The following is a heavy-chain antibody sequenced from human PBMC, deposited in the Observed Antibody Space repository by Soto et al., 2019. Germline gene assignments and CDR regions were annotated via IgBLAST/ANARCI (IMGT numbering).Heavy chain of an antibody. V-gene: IGHV3-33*01. D-gene: IGHD5-18*01. CDR1: GFTFSNYV. J-gene: IGHJ4*02. CDR2: IWYDGSNK. CDR3: ARGNNYGRLTY. Sequence: GGSLRLSCVASGFTFSNYVIHWVRQAPGKGLEWVAVIWYDGSNKNYADPVKGRSTISRDNSKNTLYLQMNSLRAEDTAVYYCARGNNYGRLTYWGQGTLVTVSS.